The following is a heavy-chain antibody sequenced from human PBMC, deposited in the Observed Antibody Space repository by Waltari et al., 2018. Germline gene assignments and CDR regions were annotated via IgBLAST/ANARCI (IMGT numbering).Heavy chain of an antibody. Sequence: EVQLVESGGGLIQPGGSLRLSCAASGFTVSSNSMSWVRQAPGKGLEWVSGIYSAGTTYYGDSVKGRFTISRDHSKNTLYLQMNSLRAEDTALYYCAREDPRGSENWGQGTLVTVSS. V-gene: IGHV3-53*01. CDR2: IYSAGTT. J-gene: IGHJ4*02. D-gene: IGHD3-16*01. CDR3: AREDPRGSEN. CDR1: GFTVSSNS.